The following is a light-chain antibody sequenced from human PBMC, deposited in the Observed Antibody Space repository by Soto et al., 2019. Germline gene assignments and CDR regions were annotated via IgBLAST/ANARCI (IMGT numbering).Light chain of an antibody. CDR3: SSHTSTNPWL. Sequence: QSALTQPPSVSGSPGQSVTISCTGDSSDVSFYNRVSWYQQSPGTAPKLMIYDVSNRPSGVPDRFSGSKSANTASLTISGLQAEDEADYYCSSHTSTNPWLFGGGTKLTVL. CDR2: DVS. V-gene: IGLV2-18*02. J-gene: IGLJ2*01. CDR1: SSDVSFYNR.